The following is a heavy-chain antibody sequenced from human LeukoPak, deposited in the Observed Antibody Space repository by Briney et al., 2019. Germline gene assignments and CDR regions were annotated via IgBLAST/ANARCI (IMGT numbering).Heavy chain of an antibody. D-gene: IGHD1-26*01. J-gene: IGHJ4*02. CDR3: ARDKVVGATHFDY. V-gene: IGHV3-30*04. CDR1: GFTFSSYA. Sequence: PGRSLRLSCAASGFTFSSYALHWVRQAPGKGLEWVAVISSDDGRNKFYADSVKGRFTISRDNSKNTVYLQMNSLRPEDTAVYYCARDKVVGATHFDYWGQGTLVTVSS. CDR2: ISSDDGRNK.